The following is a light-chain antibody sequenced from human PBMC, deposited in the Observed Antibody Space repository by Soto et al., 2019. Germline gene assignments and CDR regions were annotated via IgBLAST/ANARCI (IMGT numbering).Light chain of an antibody. J-gene: IGKJ2*01. V-gene: IGKV1-5*01. CDR3: QQYATSSPT. CDR1: QSISTW. CDR2: GAS. Sequence: DIQMTQSPSTLSASVGDRVTITCRASQSISTWLAWYQQRPREAPKLLMYGASSLESGVPSRFSGCGSGTEFTLTISSLQPTDFATYYCQQYATSSPTFGQGTKLEIK.